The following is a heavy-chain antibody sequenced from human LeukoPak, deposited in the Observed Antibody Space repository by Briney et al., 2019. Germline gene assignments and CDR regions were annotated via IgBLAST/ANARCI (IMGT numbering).Heavy chain of an antibody. V-gene: IGHV3-33*01. Sequence: GGSLRLSCAASGFTFSSYGMHWVRQAPGKGLEWVAVIWYDGSNEYYADSVKGRFTISRDNSKNTLYLQMNSLRAEDTAVYYCARARYRNKIFDYWGQGTLVTVSS. D-gene: IGHD5-12*01. CDR2: IWYDGSNE. CDR1: GFTFSSYG. J-gene: IGHJ4*02. CDR3: ARARYRNKIFDY.